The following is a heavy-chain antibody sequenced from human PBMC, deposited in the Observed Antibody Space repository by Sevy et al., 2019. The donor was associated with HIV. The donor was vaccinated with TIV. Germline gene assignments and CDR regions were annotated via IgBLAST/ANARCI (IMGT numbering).Heavy chain of an antibody. D-gene: IGHD3-10*01. Sequence: ASLKVSCKASGYTFTGYYMHWVRQAPGQGLEWMGWINPNSGGTNYAQKFQGRVTMTRDTSISTAYMELSRLRSDDTAVYYCARDPPGGGYYYYYGMDVWGQGTTVTVSS. J-gene: IGHJ6*02. CDR3: ARDPPGGGYYYYYGMDV. V-gene: IGHV1-2*02. CDR1: GYTFTGYY. CDR2: INPNSGGT.